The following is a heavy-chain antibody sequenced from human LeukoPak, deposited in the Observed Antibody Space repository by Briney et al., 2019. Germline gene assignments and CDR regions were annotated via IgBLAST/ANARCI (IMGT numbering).Heavy chain of an antibody. J-gene: IGHJ4*02. CDR1: GLTFSSYW. Sequence: GGSLRLSCAASGLTFSSYWMHWVRQAPGKGLVWVSRINSDGSSTSYADSVKGRFTISRDNAKNTLYLQMNSLRAEDTAVYYCARVPGRYYFGYWGQGTLVTVSS. V-gene: IGHV3-74*01. CDR3: ARVPGRYYFGY. CDR2: INSDGSST.